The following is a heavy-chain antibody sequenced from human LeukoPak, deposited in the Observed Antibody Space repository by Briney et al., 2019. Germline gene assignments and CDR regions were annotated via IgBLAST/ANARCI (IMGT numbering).Heavy chain of an antibody. CDR1: GYSISSGYY. CDR2: MYYSGSS. V-gene: IGHV4-38-2*02. J-gene: IGHJ5*02. CDR3: ARQFCSGGSCYSGLFDP. D-gene: IGHD2-15*01. Sequence: SETLSLTCTVSGYSISSGYYRGWIRQPPGKGLECIGYMYYSGSSYYNPSFKSRVTISVDRSKNQFSLILNSMTAADTAVYYCARQFCSGGSCYSGLFDPWGQGTLVTVSS.